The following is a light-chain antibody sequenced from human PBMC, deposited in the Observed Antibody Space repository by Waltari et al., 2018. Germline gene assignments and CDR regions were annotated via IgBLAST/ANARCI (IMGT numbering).Light chain of an antibody. J-gene: IGKJ5*01. CDR3: QQFNSYST. V-gene: IGKV1-13*02. CDR2: DAS. Sequence: AIQLTQSPSSLSASVGDGVTITCRASQGISSALAWYQQKPGKAPKLLIYDASSLESGVPSRFSGSGSGTDFTLTISSLQPEDFATYYCQQFNSYSTFGQGTRLEIK. CDR1: QGISSA.